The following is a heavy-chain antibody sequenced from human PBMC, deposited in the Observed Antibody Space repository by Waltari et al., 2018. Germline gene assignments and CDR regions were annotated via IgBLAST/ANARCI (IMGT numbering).Heavy chain of an antibody. CDR1: GYTLSDYG. CDR2: ISGNNGHT. J-gene: IGHJ5*02. Sequence: AEVKKPGASVKVSCKASGYTLSDYGISWVRQAPGQGLEWMGWISGNNGHTNHAQKFQGRLIMTEDTSATTVYMELTYLTSDDTAVYYCARERHRLMEEGYLMAFDPWGQGTLVTVPS. V-gene: IGHV1-18*01. CDR3: ARERHRLMEEGYLMAFDP. D-gene: IGHD2-21*01.